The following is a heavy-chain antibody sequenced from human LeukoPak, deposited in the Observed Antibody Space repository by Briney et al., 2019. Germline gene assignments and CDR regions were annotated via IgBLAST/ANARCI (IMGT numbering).Heavy chain of an antibody. J-gene: IGHJ4*02. V-gene: IGHV5-51*01. Sequence: GESLKISCKGSGYSFSTYWIGWVRQMPGKGLEWMGIIFPGDSDTRYSPSFQGQVTISADKSISTAYLEWSSLKASDTAMYYCARHDYSDSSGYIWGQGTLVTVSS. CDR3: ARHDYSDSSGYI. CDR2: IFPGDSDT. D-gene: IGHD3-22*01. CDR1: GYSFSTYW.